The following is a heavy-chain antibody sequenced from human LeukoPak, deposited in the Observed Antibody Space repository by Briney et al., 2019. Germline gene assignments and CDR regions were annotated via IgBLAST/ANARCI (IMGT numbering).Heavy chain of an antibody. CDR3: VRSLDY. J-gene: IGHJ4*02. Sequence: PGGSLRLSCAASGFPFSSYAMNWVRQAPGKGLEWVSVIAGSDGFTQYADSVKGRFTISRDNSKNTVYLQMNRLRVEDTALYYCVRSLDYWGQGTVVTVSS. V-gene: IGHV3-23*01. CDR1: GFPFSSYA. CDR2: IAGSDGFT.